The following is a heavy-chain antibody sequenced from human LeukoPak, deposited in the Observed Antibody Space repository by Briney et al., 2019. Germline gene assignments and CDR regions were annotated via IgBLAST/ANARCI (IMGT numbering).Heavy chain of an antibody. Sequence: SGTLSLTCSVSGGSISGYYWSWIRQPPGKGLEWIGYIYYTGSTNYNPSLKRRLTMSLDTSKNQFSLKLSSVTAADTAVYYCARDRYSSGWYIDYWGQGTLVTVSS. J-gene: IGHJ4*02. CDR2: IYYTGST. CDR1: GGSISGYY. V-gene: IGHV4-59*01. CDR3: ARDRYSSGWYIDY. D-gene: IGHD6-19*01.